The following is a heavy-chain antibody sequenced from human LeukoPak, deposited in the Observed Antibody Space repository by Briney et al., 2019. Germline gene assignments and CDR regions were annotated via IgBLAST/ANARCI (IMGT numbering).Heavy chain of an antibody. CDR2: IIPIFGTA. CDR1: GGTFSSYA. CDR3: ARVPGDSSGFAYFDY. J-gene: IGHJ4*02. Sequence: SVKVSCKASGGTFSSYAISWVRQAPGQGLEWMGGIIPIFGTASYAQKFQGRVTMTRDTSTSTVYMELSSLRSEDTAVYYCARVPGDSSGFAYFDYWGQGTLVTVSS. D-gene: IGHD3-22*01. V-gene: IGHV1-69*05.